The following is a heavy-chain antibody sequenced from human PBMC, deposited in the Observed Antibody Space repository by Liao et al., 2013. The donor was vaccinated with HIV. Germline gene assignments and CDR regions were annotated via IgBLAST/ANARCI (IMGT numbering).Heavy chain of an antibody. Sequence: QVQLQESGPGLVKPSQTLSLTCFVSGGSISSGGYYWSWIRQPAGKRLEWIGYIYYSGTTYYNPSLNSRVTISVDTSKNQFSLKLSSVTAADTAVYYCARLRYNWSYEEWDYYYYYMDVWGKGTTVTVSS. CDR1: GGSISSGGYY. D-gene: IGHD1-26*01. V-gene: IGHV4-30-4*01. CDR2: IYYSGTT. J-gene: IGHJ6*03. CDR3: ARLRYNWSYEEWDYYYYYMDV.